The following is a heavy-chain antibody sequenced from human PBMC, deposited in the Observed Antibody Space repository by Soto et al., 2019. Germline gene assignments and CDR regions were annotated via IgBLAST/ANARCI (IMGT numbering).Heavy chain of an antibody. CDR3: ARRTLVTTRYFQH. D-gene: IGHD4-4*01. CDR1: GFIFSSYA. V-gene: IGHV3-23*01. J-gene: IGHJ1*01. CDR2: ITGSSDYT. Sequence: GGSLRLSCEASGFIFSSYAMNWVRQAPGKGLQWVSSITGSSDYTSYIASVKGRFTISRDNSKNTVFLQMNSLRRDDTAIYYCARRTLVTTRYFQHWGQGTQVTVSS.